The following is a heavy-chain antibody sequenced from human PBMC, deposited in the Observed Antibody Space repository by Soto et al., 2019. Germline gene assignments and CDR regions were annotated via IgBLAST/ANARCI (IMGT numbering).Heavy chain of an antibody. D-gene: IGHD3-16*01. CDR2: ISPYSGKT. CDR1: GYIFVNYG. V-gene: IGHV1-18*01. CDR3: AMVDNYVTPAPQDV. J-gene: IGHJ6*02. Sequence: QVQLVQSGDEVRKPGSSVKVSCKASGYIFVNYGIAWVRQAPGQGREWMGWISPYSGKTHYASKVQGRLTMTTDTSTNTAYMDLARRTSDDTAVYYCAMVDNYVTPAPQDVWGQGTTVTVSS.